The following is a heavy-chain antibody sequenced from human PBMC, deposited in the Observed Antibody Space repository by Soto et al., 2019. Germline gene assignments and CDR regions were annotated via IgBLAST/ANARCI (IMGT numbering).Heavy chain of an antibody. CDR2: INTSGGST. J-gene: IGHJ3*02. V-gene: IGHV1-46*01. CDR1: GYTFTSYY. D-gene: IGHD3-10*01. CDR3: ATHYYGSGSYYNDFDI. Sequence: ASVKVSCKASGYTFTSYYMHWVRQAPGQGLEWMGIINTSGGSTSYAQKFQGRVTMTRDTSTSTVYMELSSLRSEDTAVYYCATHYYGSGSYYNDFDIWGQGTMVTVS.